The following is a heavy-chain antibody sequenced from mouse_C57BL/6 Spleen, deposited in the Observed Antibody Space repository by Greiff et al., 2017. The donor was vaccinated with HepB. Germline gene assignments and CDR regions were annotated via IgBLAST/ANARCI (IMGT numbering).Heavy chain of an antibody. CDR2: IDPEDGDT. V-gene: IGHV14-1*01. CDR1: GFNIKDYY. J-gene: IGHJ1*03. Sequence: VQLQQSGAELVRPGASVKLSCTASGFNIKDYYMHWVKQRPEQGLEWIGRIDPEDGDTEYAPKFQGKATMTADTSSNTAYLQLSSLTSEDTAVYYGTTFYYGSSYWYFDVWGTGTTVTVSS. CDR3: TTFYYGSSYWYFDV. D-gene: IGHD1-1*01.